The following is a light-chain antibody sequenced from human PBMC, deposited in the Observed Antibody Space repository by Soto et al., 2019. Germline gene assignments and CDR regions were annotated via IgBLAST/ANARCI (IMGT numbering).Light chain of an antibody. CDR2: GVT. Sequence: QSVLTQPTSVCGSPAQSSTISCTGNHNDIGTYDYVSWYQQHPGRAPRLLIHGVTTRPSGISGRFSASKSGLTASLTISGLQPEDEADYYCSSFASNRIYVFGPGTKVTV. CDR1: HNDIGTYDY. CDR3: SSFASNRIYV. V-gene: IGLV2-14*03. J-gene: IGLJ1*01.